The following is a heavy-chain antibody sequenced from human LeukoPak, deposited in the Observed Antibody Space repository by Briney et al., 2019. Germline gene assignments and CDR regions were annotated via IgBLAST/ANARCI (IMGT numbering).Heavy chain of an antibody. D-gene: IGHD2-15*01. J-gene: IGHJ4*02. CDR3: ARSYCSSGSCHVDY. CDR1: GFTFSTYA. Sequence: PGRSLRLSCAVSGFTFSTYAMHWVRQAPGKGLEWVALISYDGNNKYHADSVKARFTISRDNSKNTLYLQMNSLRAEDTAVYYCARSYCSSGSCHVDYWGQGTLVTVSS. CDR2: ISYDGNNK. V-gene: IGHV3-30*04.